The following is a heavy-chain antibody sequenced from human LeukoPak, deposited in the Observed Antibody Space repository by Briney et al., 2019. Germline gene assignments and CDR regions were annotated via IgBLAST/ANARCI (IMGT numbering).Heavy chain of an antibody. D-gene: IGHD3-22*01. CDR1: GFTFSSYA. V-gene: IGHV3-23*01. CDR3: AKVSYYYDSSGHLDY. Sequence: GGSLRLSCAASGFTFSSYAMSWVRQAPGKGLEWVSAISGSGGSTYYADSVKGRFTISRDNSKNTLYLQMNSLRAEDTAVYYCAKVSYYYDSSGHLDYWGQGTLVTVSS. CDR2: ISGSGGST. J-gene: IGHJ4*02.